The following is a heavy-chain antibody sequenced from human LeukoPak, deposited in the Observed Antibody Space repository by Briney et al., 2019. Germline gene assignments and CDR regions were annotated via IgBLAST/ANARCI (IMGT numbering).Heavy chain of an antibody. CDR2: INAGNGNT. D-gene: IGHD5-18*01. CDR1: GYTFTSYA. CDR3: ASFVDTAMATGSFH. V-gene: IGHV1-3*01. J-gene: IGHJ4*02. Sequence: GASVKASCKASGYTFTSYAMHWVRQAPGQRLEWMGWINAGNGNTKYSQKFQGRVTITRDTSACTAYMELSSLRSEDTAVCYCASFVDTAMATGSFHWGQGTLVTVSS.